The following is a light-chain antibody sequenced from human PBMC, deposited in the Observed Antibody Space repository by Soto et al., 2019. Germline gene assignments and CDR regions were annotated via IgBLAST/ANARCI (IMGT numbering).Light chain of an antibody. Sequence: DIQMTQSPSSLSASVGDRVTITCRASQSISSYLNWYQQKPGKAPNLLIYTASNLQSGVPSRFSGSGSGTDFTLTISSLQPEEFATYYCQQTYDTLPYTFGQGTKVEIK. V-gene: IGKV1-39*01. J-gene: IGKJ2*01. CDR3: QQTYDTLPYT. CDR2: TAS. CDR1: QSISSY.